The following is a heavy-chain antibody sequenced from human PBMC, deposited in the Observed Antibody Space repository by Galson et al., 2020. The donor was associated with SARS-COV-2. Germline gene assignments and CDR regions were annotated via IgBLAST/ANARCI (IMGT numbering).Heavy chain of an antibody. D-gene: IGHD3-16*01. CDR1: GFSLSPYT. CDR3: ARGRVTIMGPFYFDL. J-gene: IGHJ4*02. CDR2: ISTTI. V-gene: IGHV3-48*01. Sequence: GGSLRLSCEASGFSLSPYTMNWVRQAPGKGLEWISSISTTIFYADSVRGRFAISRDSATNSVWLQMDNLRADDTAVYFCARGRVTIMGPFYFDLWGQGTLVTVSS.